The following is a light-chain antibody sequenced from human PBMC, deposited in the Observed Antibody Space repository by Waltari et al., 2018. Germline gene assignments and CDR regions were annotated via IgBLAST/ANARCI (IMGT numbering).Light chain of an antibody. Sequence: QSALTQPRSVSGSPGQSVTISCTGTRSDVGAYDSVSWYQQRPGKAPKLIIYDVTGRPSGVPDRFSGSKSDNKASLTISGLQADDEADYYCCSYAGRYTNYVFGSGTKVTVL. CDR1: RSDVGAYDS. V-gene: IGLV2-11*01. J-gene: IGLJ1*01. CDR3: CSYAGRYTNYV. CDR2: DVT.